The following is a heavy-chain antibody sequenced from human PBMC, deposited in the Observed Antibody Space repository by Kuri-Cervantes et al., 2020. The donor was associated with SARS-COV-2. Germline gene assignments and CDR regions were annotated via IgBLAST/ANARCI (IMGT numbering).Heavy chain of an antibody. D-gene: IGHD3-16*01. V-gene: IGHV5-51*01. J-gene: IGHJ5*02. CDR1: GYNFASYW. CDR3: ARRFGTNWFNL. CDR2: IYPGDSEN. Sequence: KVSCKGSGYNFASYWIGWVRQMPGKGLEWMGIIYPGDSENRYSPSFQGQVTISADKSVDTAYLQWNNLRAAVTAIYYCARRFGTNWFNLWGQGTLVTVSS.